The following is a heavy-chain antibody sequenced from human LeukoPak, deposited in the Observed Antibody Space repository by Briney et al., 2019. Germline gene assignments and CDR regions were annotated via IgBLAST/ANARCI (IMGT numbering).Heavy chain of an antibody. D-gene: IGHD3-16*01. CDR2: ISAYNGNT. CDR1: GYTFTSYG. J-gene: IGHJ4*02. Sequence: ASVKLSCKASGYTFTSYGISWVRQAPGQGLEWMGWISAYNGNTNYAQKLQGRVTMTTDTSTSTAYMELRSLRSDDTAVYYCARGSRVNIMITFGGVLDFDYWGQGTLVTVSS. V-gene: IGHV1-18*01. CDR3: ARGSRVNIMITFGGVLDFDY.